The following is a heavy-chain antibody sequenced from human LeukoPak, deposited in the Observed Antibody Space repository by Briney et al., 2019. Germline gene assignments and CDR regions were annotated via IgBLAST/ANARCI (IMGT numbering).Heavy chain of an antibody. Sequence: GGSLRLSCAASGVTFSSYWMNWVRQAPGKGRGWVARIKPDGSSISSADSVKGRFTISRDNAQNTLYLQMNSLRAEDTAVYYCATLYAGSTDYWGRGTLVTVSS. CDR2: IKPDGSSI. J-gene: IGHJ4*02. V-gene: IGHV3-74*01. CDR1: GVTFSSYW. CDR3: ATLYAGSTDY. D-gene: IGHD2-8*01.